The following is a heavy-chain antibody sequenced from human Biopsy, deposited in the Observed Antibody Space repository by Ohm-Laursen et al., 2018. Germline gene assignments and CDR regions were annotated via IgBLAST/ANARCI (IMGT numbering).Heavy chain of an antibody. CDR1: GFTFNNYG. D-gene: IGHD5-18*01. J-gene: IGHJ6*02. Sequence: SLRLSCSAPGFTFNNYGMQWVRQAPGKGLEWVAFIFYDGSNTYYADSVKGRFTISRDNSRDTLYLQMSSLRAEDTAVYYCAKDRYNYTPIGGFSMDVWGQGTTVTVSS. CDR3: AKDRYNYTPIGGFSMDV. CDR2: IFYDGSNT. V-gene: IGHV3-30*18.